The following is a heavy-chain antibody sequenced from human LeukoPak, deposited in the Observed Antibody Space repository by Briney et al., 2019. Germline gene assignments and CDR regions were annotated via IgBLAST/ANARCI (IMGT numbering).Heavy chain of an antibody. CDR3: ARQEVTKMGGGIDY. CDR1: GGTFSSYA. V-gene: IGHV1-69*13. J-gene: IGHJ4*02. Sequence: ASVKVSCKASGGTFSSYAISWVRQAPGQGLEWMGGIIPILGTAKHAQKFQGRVTISADESTNTAYMEVSSLRSEDTAFYYCARQEVTKMGGGIDYWGQGTLVTVSS. CDR2: IIPILGTA. D-gene: IGHD3-16*01.